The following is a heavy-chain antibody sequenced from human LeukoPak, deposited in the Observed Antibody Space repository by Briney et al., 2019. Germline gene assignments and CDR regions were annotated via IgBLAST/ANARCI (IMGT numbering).Heavy chain of an antibody. CDR2: IYISGSGST. V-gene: IGHV4-4*07. CDR1: GGSISSYY. CDR3: VRVHVNSGYYFGDAFDI. D-gene: IGHD3-22*01. J-gene: IGHJ3*02. Sequence: PSETLSLTCTVSGGSISSYYWSWIRQPAGKGLEWIGRIYISGSGSTNYNPSLKSRVTMSVDTSKNQFSLKLSSVTAADTAVYYCVRVHVNSGYYFGDAFDIWGQGTMVTVSS.